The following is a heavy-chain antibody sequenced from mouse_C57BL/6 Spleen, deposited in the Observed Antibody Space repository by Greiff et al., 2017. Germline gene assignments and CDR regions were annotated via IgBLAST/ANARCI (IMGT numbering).Heavy chain of an antibody. D-gene: IGHD1-1*01. CDR1: GFTFSSYG. CDR2: ISSGGSYT. J-gene: IGHJ1*03. V-gene: IGHV5-6*01. CDR3: ARGARDYGSTFYWYFDV. Sequence: EVHLVESGGDLVKPGGSLKLSCAASGFTFSSYGMSWVRQTPDKRLEWVATISSGGSYTYYPDSVKGRFTISRDNAKNTLYLQMSSLKSEDTAMYYCARGARDYGSTFYWYFDVWGTGTTVTVSS.